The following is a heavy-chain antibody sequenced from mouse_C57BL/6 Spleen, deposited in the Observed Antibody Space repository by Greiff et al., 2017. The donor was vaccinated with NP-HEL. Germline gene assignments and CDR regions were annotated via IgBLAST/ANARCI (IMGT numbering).Heavy chain of an antibody. J-gene: IGHJ1*03. Sequence: QVQLQQPGAELVKPGASVKLSCKASGYTFTSYWMHWVKQRPGQGLEWIGMIHPNSGSTNYNEKFKSKATLTVDNSSSTAYMQLSSLTSEDSAVYYCARGSFYGNYPYWYFDVWGTGTTVTVSS. D-gene: IGHD2-1*01. CDR3: ARGSFYGNYPYWYFDV. CDR2: IHPNSGST. V-gene: IGHV1-64*01. CDR1: GYTFTSYW.